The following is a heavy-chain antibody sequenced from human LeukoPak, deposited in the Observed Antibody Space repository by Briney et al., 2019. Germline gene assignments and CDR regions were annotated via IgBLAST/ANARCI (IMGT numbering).Heavy chain of an antibody. CDR3: ARGAGSSWIRSPRYFDY. J-gene: IGHJ4*02. CDR2: ISSSGSTM. D-gene: IGHD6-13*01. Sequence: GGSLRLSCAASGFTFSSYEMNWVRQAPGKGLEWVSYISSSGSTMYYADSVKGRFTISRDNAKNSLYLQMNSPRAEDTAVYYCARGAGSSWIRSPRYFDYWGQGTLVTVSS. V-gene: IGHV3-48*03. CDR1: GFTFSSYE.